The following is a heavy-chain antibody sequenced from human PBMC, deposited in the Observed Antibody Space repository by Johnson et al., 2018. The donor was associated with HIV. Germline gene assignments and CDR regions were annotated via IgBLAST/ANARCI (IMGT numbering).Heavy chain of an antibody. CDR3: AKAYCPGCDGFEI. D-gene: IGHD2-21*01. J-gene: IGHJ3*02. Sequence: QVQLVESGGGVVQPGRSLRLSCTGSGFTFNNYDMDWVRQAPGRGLEWAVSISYDGRKKYYGDSVKGRFTISRDNSKNTLYLQMDSLRIEDTAFYYCAKAYCPGCDGFEIWGQGTMVTVSS. CDR2: ISYDGRKK. CDR1: GFTFNNYD. V-gene: IGHV3-30*18.